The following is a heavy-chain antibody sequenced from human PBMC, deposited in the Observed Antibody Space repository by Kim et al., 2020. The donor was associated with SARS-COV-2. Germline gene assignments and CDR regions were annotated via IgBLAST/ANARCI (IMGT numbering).Heavy chain of an antibody. J-gene: IGHJ2*01. CDR1: GDSVSSNSAA. V-gene: IGHV6-1*01. CDR2: IYYRSKWYN. CDR3: ARAASYYDSSGYYNWYFDL. Sequence: SQTLSLTCAISGDSVSSNSAAWNWIRQSPSRGLEWLGGIYYRSKWYNDYAVSVKSRITINPDTSKNQFSLQLNSVTPEDTAVYYCARAASYYDSSGYYNWYFDLWGRGTLVTVSS. D-gene: IGHD3-22*01.